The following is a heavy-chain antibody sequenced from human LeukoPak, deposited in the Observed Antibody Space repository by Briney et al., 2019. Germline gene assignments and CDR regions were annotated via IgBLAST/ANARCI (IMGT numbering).Heavy chain of an antibody. D-gene: IGHD1-26*01. Sequence: GGSLRLSCAASGFTFSSYAMHWVRQAPGQGLEWMGGIIPIFGTANYAQKFQGRVTITADESTSTAYMELSSLRSEDTAVYYCARTWEPSYYYYGMDVWGQGTTVTVSS. CDR1: GFTFSSYA. CDR3: ARTWEPSYYYYGMDV. J-gene: IGHJ6*02. V-gene: IGHV1-69*01. CDR2: IIPIFGTA.